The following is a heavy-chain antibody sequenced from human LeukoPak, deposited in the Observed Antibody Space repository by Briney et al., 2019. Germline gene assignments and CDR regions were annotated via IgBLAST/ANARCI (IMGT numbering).Heavy chain of an antibody. D-gene: IGHD3-16*01. CDR2: INPNSGGN. Sequence: ASVNVSCKASGHSFTDKYMHWVRQAPGQGLEWMGRINPNSGGNNYVQKFQGRVTMTTDTSMSTAYMELSTLTSDDTAVYYCARAGGLSWFDPWGQGTLVTVSS. CDR1: GHSFTDKY. J-gene: IGHJ5*02. CDR3: ARAGGLSWFDP. V-gene: IGHV1-2*06.